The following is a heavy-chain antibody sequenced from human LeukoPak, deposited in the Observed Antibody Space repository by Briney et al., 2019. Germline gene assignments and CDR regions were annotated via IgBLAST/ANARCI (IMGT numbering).Heavy chain of an antibody. V-gene: IGHV4-59*08. Sequence: PSETLSLTCTVSGGSISSYYWSWIRQPPGKGLEWIGYIYYSGSTNYNPSLESRVTISVDTSKNQFPLKLSSVTAADTAVYYCARLSSAHYYYYYGMDVWGQGTTVTVSS. CDR1: GGSISSYY. D-gene: IGHD2-2*01. J-gene: IGHJ6*02. CDR2: IYYSGST. CDR3: ARLSSAHYYYYYGMDV.